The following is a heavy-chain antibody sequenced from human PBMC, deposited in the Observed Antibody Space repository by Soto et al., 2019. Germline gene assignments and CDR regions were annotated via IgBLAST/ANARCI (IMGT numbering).Heavy chain of an antibody. D-gene: IGHD6-13*01. CDR1: GFTFSSYE. CDR3: AGDQEAGSFFPYYYGMDV. V-gene: IGHV3-48*03. J-gene: IGHJ6*02. Sequence: SLRLSCATSGFTFSSYEMNWVRQAPGKGLEWVSYISSSGSTIYYADSVKGRFTISRDNAKNSLYLQMDSLRAEDTAVYYCAGDQEAGSFFPYYYGMDVWGQGTTVTVSS. CDR2: ISSSGSTI.